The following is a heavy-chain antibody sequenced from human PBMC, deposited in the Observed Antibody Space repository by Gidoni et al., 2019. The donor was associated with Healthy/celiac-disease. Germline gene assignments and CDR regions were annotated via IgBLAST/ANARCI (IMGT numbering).Heavy chain of an antibody. D-gene: IGHD2-15*01. CDR1: GFTFRNAW. CDR2: IKSKTDGGTT. CDR3: TTVIPGWWWSQLYFDY. J-gene: IGHJ4*02. Sequence: EVQLVESGGGLVKPGGSLRLYCAASGFTFRNAWMSWVRQAPGKGLEWVGRIKSKTDGGTTDYAAPVKGRFTISRDDSKNTLYLQMNSLKTEDTAVYYCTTVIPGWWWSQLYFDYWGQGTLVTVSS. V-gene: IGHV3-15*01.